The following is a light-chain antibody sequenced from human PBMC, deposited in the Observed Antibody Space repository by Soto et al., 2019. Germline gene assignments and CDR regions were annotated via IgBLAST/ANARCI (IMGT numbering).Light chain of an antibody. V-gene: IGKV3-20*01. CDR3: QQYHTSPLT. CDR2: GAS. J-gene: IGKJ1*01. CDR1: QSVSSSY. Sequence: EIVLTQSPGTLSLSPGERATFSCRASQSVSSSYIAWYQQKRGQAPRRLIYGASIRATGISDRFSGSGSGTDFTLTISRLEPEDFALYYCQQYHTSPLTFGQGTKVDI.